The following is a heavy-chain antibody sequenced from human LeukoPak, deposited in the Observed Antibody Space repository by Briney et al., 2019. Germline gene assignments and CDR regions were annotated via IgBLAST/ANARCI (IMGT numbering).Heavy chain of an antibody. J-gene: IGHJ4*02. CDR3: ARGPPPDFDY. Sequence: SETLSLTCTVSGGSISSYYWSWIRQPPGKGLEWIGYIYYSGSTNYNPSLKSRVTISVDTSKNQFSLKLSSVTAADTAVYYCARGPPPDFDYWGRGTLVTVSS. V-gene: IGHV4-59*12. CDR1: GGSISSYY. CDR2: IYYSGST.